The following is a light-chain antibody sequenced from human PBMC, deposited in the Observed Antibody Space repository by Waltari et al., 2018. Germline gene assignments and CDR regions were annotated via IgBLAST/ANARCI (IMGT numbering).Light chain of an antibody. CDR1: QSLLYGNGYNY. V-gene: IGKV2-28*01. J-gene: IGKJ5*01. Sequence: EIVMTQSPLALPVTPGEPASISCRSSQSLLYGNGYNYLSWYLQKPGHPPQLLIYFASSRAPGVPDRFIGSGSGPDFTLQISRVEAEDVGIYYCMQSVRTPITFGQGTRLEIK. CDR3: MQSVRTPIT. CDR2: FAS.